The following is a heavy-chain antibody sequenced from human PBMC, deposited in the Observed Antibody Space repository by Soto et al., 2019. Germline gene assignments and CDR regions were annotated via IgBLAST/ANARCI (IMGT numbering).Heavy chain of an antibody. D-gene: IGHD3-22*01. Sequence: QVQLVESGGGVVQPGRSLRLSCAASGFTFSNYGMHWVRQAPDRGLEWVAAMWYDESRTFYAESVKGRFTISRDDSRKTLYIEMNTLRVDNTGVYYCVRDASFRASSAAWGQGTLVTVSS. CDR2: MWYDESRT. CDR1: GFTFSNYG. CDR3: VRDASFRASSAA. J-gene: IGHJ5*02. V-gene: IGHV3-33*01.